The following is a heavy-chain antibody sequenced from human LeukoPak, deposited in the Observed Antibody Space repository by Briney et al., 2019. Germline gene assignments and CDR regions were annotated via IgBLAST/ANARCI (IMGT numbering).Heavy chain of an antibody. J-gene: IGHJ4*02. CDR1: SGSFSGYY. CDR2: INNSGST. V-gene: IGHV4-34*01. CDR3: ARARGFGQQLVFFDY. Sequence: SETLSLTCVVSSGSFSGYYWSWIRQPPGKGLEWIGEINNSGSTNYNPSLKSRVTISVDTSKNQFSLKVSSVTAADTAVYYCARARGFGQQLVFFDYWGQGTLVTVSS. D-gene: IGHD6-13*01.